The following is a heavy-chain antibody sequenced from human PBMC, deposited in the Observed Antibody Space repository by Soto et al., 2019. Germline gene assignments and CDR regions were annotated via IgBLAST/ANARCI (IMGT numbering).Heavy chain of an antibody. D-gene: IGHD3-10*01. J-gene: IGHJ4*02. CDR2: ISAYNGNT. CDR3: EREFYYGSAPWY. CDR1: GYTFTSYG. V-gene: IGHV1-18*01. Sequence: ASVKVSCKASGYTFTSYGISWVRQAPGQGLEWMGWISAYNGNTNYAQKLQGRVTMTTDTSTSTAYMELRSLRSDDPAVYYGEREFYYGSAPWYWGQGTLVTVP.